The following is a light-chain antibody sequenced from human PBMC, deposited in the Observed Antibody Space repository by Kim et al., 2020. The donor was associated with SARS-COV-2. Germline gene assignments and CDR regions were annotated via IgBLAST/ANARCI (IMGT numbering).Light chain of an antibody. CDR1: QDISNY. J-gene: IGKJ4*01. CDR2: DAS. V-gene: IGKV1-33*01. Sequence: DIQMTQSPSSLSASVGDRVTITCQASQDISNYLNWYQQKPGKAPKLLIYDASNLETGVPSRFSGSGSGTDFTFTISSLQPEDIATYYCQQYDNLPPQTLTFGGGTKVDIK. CDR3: QQYDNLPPQTLT.